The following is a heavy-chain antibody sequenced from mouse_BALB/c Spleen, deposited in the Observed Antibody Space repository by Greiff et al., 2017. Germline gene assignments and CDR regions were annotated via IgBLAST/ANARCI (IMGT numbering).Heavy chain of an antibody. D-gene: IGHD1-1*01. CDR3: ARNGRDGYYYAMDY. V-gene: IGHV5-9-4*01. CDR2: ISSGGSYT. Sequence: EVKVVESGGGLVKPGGSLKLSCAASGFTFSSYAMSWVRQSPEKRLEWVAEISSGGSYTYYPDTVTGRFTISRDNAKNTLYLEMSSLRSEDTAMYYCARNGRDGYYYAMDYWGQGTSVTVSS. J-gene: IGHJ4*01. CDR1: GFTFSSYA.